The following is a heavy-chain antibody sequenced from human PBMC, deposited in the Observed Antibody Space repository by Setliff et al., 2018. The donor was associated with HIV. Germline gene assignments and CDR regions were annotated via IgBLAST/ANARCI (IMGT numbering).Heavy chain of an antibody. CDR3: ARGRMGYSSSWYAGGNI. V-gene: IGHV3-30*03. Sequence: GESLKISCSVSGFTFSSYAMHWVRQAPGEGLEWVSVLSFDGSNKYYADSVKGRFTISRDTSKNTLYLQMNSLRAEDTAMYYCARGRMGYSSSWYAGGNIWGQGTMVTVSS. J-gene: IGHJ3*02. D-gene: IGHD6-13*01. CDR1: GFTFSSYA. CDR2: LSFDGSNK.